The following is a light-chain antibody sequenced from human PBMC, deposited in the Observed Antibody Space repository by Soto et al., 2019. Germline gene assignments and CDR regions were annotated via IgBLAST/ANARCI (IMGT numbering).Light chain of an antibody. J-gene: IGLJ1*01. CDR3: CSDAGRSTDV. Sequence: QSALTQPASVSGSPGQSITISCTVGSYNFVSWYQQHPGKAPKVLIYEVSKRPSGVSDRFSGSNSGNTASLTISGPQAEDEADYYCCSDAGRSTDVFGTGTKLTVL. CDR2: EVS. CDR1: GSYNF. V-gene: IGLV2-23*02.